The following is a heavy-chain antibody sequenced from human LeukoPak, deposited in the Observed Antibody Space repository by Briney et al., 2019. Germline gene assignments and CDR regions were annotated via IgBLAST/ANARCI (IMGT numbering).Heavy chain of an antibody. D-gene: IGHD6-19*01. V-gene: IGHV3-23*01. J-gene: IGHJ4*02. CDR3: AKDAENSGWLDY. CDR2: ISGRDDST. CDR1: GFTVTNYA. Sequence: PGASLRLSCAASGFTVTNYAMYWVRQAPGKGLEWVSAISGRDDSTYYADSVKGRFTISRDNSKNTLYLQMNSLRAEDTAVYYCAKDAENSGWLDYWGQGTLVTVSS.